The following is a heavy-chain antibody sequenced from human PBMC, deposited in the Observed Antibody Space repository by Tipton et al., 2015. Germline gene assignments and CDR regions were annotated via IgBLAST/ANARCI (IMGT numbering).Heavy chain of an antibody. CDR3: AKDSSGPLAAAGSSFDY. CDR1: GFTFDDYA. D-gene: IGHD6-13*01. CDR2: ISWNSGSI. Sequence: SLRLSCAASGFTFDDYAMHWVRQAPGKGLEWVSGISWNSGSIGHADSVKGRFTISRDNAKNSLYLQMNSLRAEDTALYYCAKDSSGPLAAAGSSFDYWGQGTLVTVSS. V-gene: IGHV3-9*01. J-gene: IGHJ4*02.